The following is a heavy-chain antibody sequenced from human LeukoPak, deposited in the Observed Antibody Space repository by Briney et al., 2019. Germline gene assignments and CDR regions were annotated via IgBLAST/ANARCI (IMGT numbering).Heavy chain of an antibody. CDR2: ISYDGSNK. D-gene: IGHD3-3*01. Sequence: GRSLRLSCAASGFTYSSYAMHWVRQAPGKGLEWVAVISYDGSNKYYADSVKGRFTISRDNSKNTLYLQMNSLRAEDTAVYYCARDRRNFWSGYPDYWGQGTLVTVSS. CDR1: GFTYSSYA. CDR3: ARDRRNFWSGYPDY. V-gene: IGHV3-30-3*01. J-gene: IGHJ4*02.